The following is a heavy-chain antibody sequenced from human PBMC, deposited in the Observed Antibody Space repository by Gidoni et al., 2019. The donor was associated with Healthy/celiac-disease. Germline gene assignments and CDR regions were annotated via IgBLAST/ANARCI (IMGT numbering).Heavy chain of an antibody. CDR2: INHSGST. CDR3: ARGGHSSSWYFGAFDI. V-gene: IGHV4-34*01. Sequence: QVQLQQWGAGLLKPSETLSLTCAVYGGSFSGYYWSWIRQPPGKGLEWIGEINHSGSTNYNPSLKSRVTISVDTSKNQFSLKLSSVTAADTAVYYCARGGHSSSWYFGAFDIWGQGTMVTVSS. D-gene: IGHD6-13*01. CDR1: GGSFSGYY. J-gene: IGHJ3*02.